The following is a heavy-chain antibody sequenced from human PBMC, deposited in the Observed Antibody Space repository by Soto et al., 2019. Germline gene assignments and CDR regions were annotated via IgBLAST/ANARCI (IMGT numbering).Heavy chain of an antibody. J-gene: IGHJ4*02. Sequence: GGSLRLSCAASGFTFSSYGMHWVRQAPGKGLEWVAVIWYDGSNKYYADSVKGRFTISRDNSKNTLYLQMNSLRAEDTAVYYCARTPILTGYTLDCWGQGTPVTVSS. D-gene: IGHD3-9*01. CDR1: GFTFSSYG. CDR3: ARTPILTGYTLDC. CDR2: IWYDGSNK. V-gene: IGHV3-33*01.